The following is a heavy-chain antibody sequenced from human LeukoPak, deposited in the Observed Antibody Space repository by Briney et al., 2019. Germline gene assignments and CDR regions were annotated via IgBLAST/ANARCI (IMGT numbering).Heavy chain of an antibody. Sequence: SETLSLTCTVSGGSISSSSYYWGWIRQPPGKGLEWIGSIYYSGSTYYNPSLKSRVTISVDTSKNQFSLKLSSVTAADTAVYYCANTFMIFGHQPDWGQGTLVTVSS. J-gene: IGHJ4*02. CDR2: IYYSGST. V-gene: IGHV4-39*01. CDR3: ANTFMIFGHQPD. D-gene: IGHD3/OR15-3a*01. CDR1: GGSISSSSYY.